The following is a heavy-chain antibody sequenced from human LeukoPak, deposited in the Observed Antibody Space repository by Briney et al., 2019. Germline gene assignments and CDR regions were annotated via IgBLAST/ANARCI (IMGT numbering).Heavy chain of an antibody. CDR3: ARDKYYYDSSGYSSFDY. J-gene: IGHJ4*02. CDR1: GFNFSSYS. CDR2: ISSSSSTI. V-gene: IGHV3-48*01. D-gene: IGHD3-22*01. Sequence: GGSLRLSCAASGFNFSSYSMNWVRQAPGKGLEWVSYISSSSSTIYYADSVKGRFTISRDNAKNSLYLQMNSLRAEDTAVYYCARDKYYYDSSGYSSFDYWGQGTLVTVSS.